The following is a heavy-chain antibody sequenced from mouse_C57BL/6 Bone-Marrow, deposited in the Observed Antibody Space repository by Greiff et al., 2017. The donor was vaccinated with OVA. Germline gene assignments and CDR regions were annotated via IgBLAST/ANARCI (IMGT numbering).Heavy chain of an antibody. D-gene: IGHD1-1*01. CDR2: IFPGSGST. CDR1: GYTFTDYY. V-gene: IGHV1-75*01. CDR3: AKMWPYYDDWYFDV. Sequence: QVQLQQSGPELVKPGASVKISCKASGYTFTDYYINWVKQRPGQGLEWIGWIFPGSGSTYYNEKFKGKATLTVDKSSSTAYMLLSSLTSEDSAVYFGAKMWPYYDDWYFDVWGTGTTVTVSS. J-gene: IGHJ1*03.